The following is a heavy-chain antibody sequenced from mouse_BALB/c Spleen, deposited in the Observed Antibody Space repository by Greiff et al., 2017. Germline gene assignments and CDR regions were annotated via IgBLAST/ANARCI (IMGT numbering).Heavy chain of an antibody. D-gene: IGHD1-1*01. Sequence: DVKLQESGPGLVKPSQSLSFTCTVTGYSITSDYAWNWIRQFPGNKLEWMGYISYSGSTSYNPSLKSRISITRDTSKNQFFLQLNSVTTEDTATYYCARSIYYYGSSYVSWFAYWGQGTLVTVSA. CDR1: GYSITSDYA. CDR3: ARSIYYYGSSYVSWFAY. CDR2: ISYSGST. V-gene: IGHV3-2*02. J-gene: IGHJ3*01.